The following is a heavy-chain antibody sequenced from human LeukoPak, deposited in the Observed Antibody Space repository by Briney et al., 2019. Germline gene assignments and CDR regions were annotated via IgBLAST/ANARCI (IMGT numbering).Heavy chain of an antibody. Sequence: GGSLRLSCAASGFTFDDYAMHWVRQAPGKGLEWVSGISWNSGSIGYADSVKGRFTISRDNAKKSLYLQMNSLRAEDTAVYYCVSFYETYWGRGTLVTVSS. D-gene: IGHD2/OR15-2a*01. V-gene: IGHV3-9*01. CDR3: VSFYETY. J-gene: IGHJ4*02. CDR1: GFTFDDYA. CDR2: ISWNSGSI.